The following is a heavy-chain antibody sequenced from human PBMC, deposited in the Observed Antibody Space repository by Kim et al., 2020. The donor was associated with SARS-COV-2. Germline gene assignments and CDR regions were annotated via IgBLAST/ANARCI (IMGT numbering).Heavy chain of an antibody. CDR2: INAGTGVT. J-gene: IGHJ4*02. CDR3: ARSPRITLVRGADFDY. Sequence: ASVKVSCKASGYTFTTYTVHWVRQAPGQRLEWLGWINAGTGVTKYSERFQDRLTLTRDTSASMAYMELSSLTSEDTAVYFCARSPRITLVRGADFDYWGQGTLVPVSS. V-gene: IGHV1-3*01. CDR1: GYTFTTYT. D-gene: IGHD3-10*01.